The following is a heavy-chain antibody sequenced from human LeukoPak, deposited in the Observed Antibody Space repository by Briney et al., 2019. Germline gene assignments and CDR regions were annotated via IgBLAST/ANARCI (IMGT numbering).Heavy chain of an antibody. Sequence: GGSLRLSCAASGFSFSSYAMSWVRQAPGKGLEWVSGISYSGGSTYSADSVKGRFTISRDNSKNTLYLQMNSLRAEDTAVYYCAKPLVDVQIFDGFDIWGQGTMVTVSS. D-gene: IGHD2-8*02. J-gene: IGHJ3*02. CDR2: ISYSGGST. CDR3: AKPLVDVQIFDGFDI. CDR1: GFSFSSYA. V-gene: IGHV3-23*01.